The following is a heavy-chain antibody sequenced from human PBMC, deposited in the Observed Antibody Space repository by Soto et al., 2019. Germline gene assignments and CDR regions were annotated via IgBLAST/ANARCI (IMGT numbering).Heavy chain of an antibody. J-gene: IGHJ5*02. D-gene: IGHD2-2*01. V-gene: IGHV4-30-4*01. CDR3: ARACSSTGCYLLSGFDP. Sequence: QVQLQESGPGLVKPSQTLSLTCTVSGGSISSGDYYWSWIRQPPGKGLEWIGYIYYSGSTYYNPSLKSRVTISVDTSKNQFSLKLSSVTAADTAVYYCARACSSTGCYLLSGFDPWGQGTLVTVSS. CDR2: IYYSGST. CDR1: GGSISSGDYY.